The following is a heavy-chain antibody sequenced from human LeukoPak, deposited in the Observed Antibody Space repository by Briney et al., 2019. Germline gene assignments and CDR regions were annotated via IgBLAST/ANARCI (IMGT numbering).Heavy chain of an antibody. CDR1: GYTFTSNY. J-gene: IGHJ4*02. V-gene: IGHV1-69*13. CDR2: IIPIFGTA. CDR3: ARELGDTRGYFDY. Sequence: SVKVSCKASGYTFTSNYIHWVRQAPGQGLEWMGGIIPIFGTANYAQKFQGRVTITADESTSTAYMELSSLRSEDTAVYYCARELGDTRGYFDYWGQGTLVTVSS. D-gene: IGHD4-17*01.